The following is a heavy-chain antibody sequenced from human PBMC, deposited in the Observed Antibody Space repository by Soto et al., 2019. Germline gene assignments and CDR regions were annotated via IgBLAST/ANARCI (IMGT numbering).Heavy chain of an antibody. CDR1: GFTFSSYW. J-gene: IGHJ6*02. V-gene: IGHV3-7*01. CDR3: ASTQYYYDSSGYYYEGQYYYYYGMDV. Sequence: GGSLRLSCAASGFTFSSYWMSWVRQAPGKGLEWVANIKQDGSEKYYGDSVKGRFTISRDNAKNSLYLQMNSLRAEDTAVYYCASTQYYYDSSGYYYEGQYYYYYGMDVWGQGTTVTVSS. CDR2: IKQDGSEK. D-gene: IGHD3-22*01.